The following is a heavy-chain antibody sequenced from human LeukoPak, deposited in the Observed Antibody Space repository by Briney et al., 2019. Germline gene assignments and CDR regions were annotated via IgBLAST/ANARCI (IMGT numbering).Heavy chain of an antibody. D-gene: IGHD6-6*01. J-gene: IGHJ4*02. Sequence: SETLSLTCAVYGGSLSGYYWSWIRQPPGKGLEWIGEINHSGSTNYNPSLKSRVTISVDTSKNQFSLKLSSVTAADTAVYYCARNVLDWGQGTLVTVSS. CDR2: INHSGST. V-gene: IGHV4-34*01. CDR3: ARNVLD. CDR1: GGSLSGYY.